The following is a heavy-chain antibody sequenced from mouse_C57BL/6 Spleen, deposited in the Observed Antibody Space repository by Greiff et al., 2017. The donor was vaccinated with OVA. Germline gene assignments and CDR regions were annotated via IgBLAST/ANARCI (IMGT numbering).Heavy chain of an antibody. V-gene: IGHV1-82*01. CDR3: ASYYSGAFDY. CDR1: GYAFSSSW. Sequence: QVQLQQSGPELVKPGASVKISCKASGYAFSSSWMNWVKQRPGKGLEWIGRIYPGDGDTTYNGKFKGKATLTADKSSSTAYMQLSSLTSEDSAVYFCASYYSGAFDYWGQGTTLTVSS. J-gene: IGHJ2*01. CDR2: IYPGDGDT. D-gene: IGHD2-10*01.